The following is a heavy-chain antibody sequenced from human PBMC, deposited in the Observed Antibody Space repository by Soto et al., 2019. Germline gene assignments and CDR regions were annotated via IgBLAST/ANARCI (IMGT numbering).Heavy chain of an antibody. Sequence: QVQLVESGGGVVQPGRSLRLSCAASGFTFSSYGMHWVRQAPGKGLEWGGVISYDGSNKYYADSVKGRFTISRDNSKNTLYLQMNSLLAEDTAVYYCATEKAPVAPLYYFDYWCQGTLVTVSS. CDR2: ISYDGSNK. CDR3: ATEKAPVAPLYYFDY. D-gene: IGHD6-19*01. J-gene: IGHJ4*02. CDR1: GFTFSSYG. V-gene: IGHV3-30*03.